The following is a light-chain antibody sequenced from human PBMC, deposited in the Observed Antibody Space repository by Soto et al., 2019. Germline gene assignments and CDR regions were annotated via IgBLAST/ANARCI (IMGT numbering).Light chain of an antibody. CDR3: QQWSSVPKT. Sequence: DIVMTQSPDSLAVSLGERATINCKSSQSVLSSSNNKNYLAWYQQKPGQPPKLLIYWASTRESGVPDRFNGSGSGTDFTLTISSLQAEDVAVYYCQQWSSVPKTFGQGTKVEIK. J-gene: IGKJ1*01. CDR2: WAS. V-gene: IGKV4-1*01. CDR1: QSVLSSSNNKNY.